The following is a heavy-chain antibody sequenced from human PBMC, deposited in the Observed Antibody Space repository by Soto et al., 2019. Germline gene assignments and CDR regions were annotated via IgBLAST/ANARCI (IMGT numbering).Heavy chain of an antibody. V-gene: IGHV1-69*06. CDR2: IIPVFGTT. D-gene: IGHD3-22*01. CDR1: GDTFKNHG. Sequence: QEQLVQSGAEVKKPGSSVKVSCRASGDTFKNHGISWVRQAPGQGLEWMVSIIPVFGTTNYAQKSQGRLTLTADKVTTTAYMELSGLTSEDTAVYFCARDTAELYYSERSRAFDVWGQGTLITVSS. CDR3: ARDTAELYYSERSRAFDV. J-gene: IGHJ3*01.